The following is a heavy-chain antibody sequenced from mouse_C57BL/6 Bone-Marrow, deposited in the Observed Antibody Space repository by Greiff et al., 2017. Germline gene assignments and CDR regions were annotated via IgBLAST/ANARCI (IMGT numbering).Heavy chain of an antibody. CDR1: GYAFTNYL. Sequence: VNLVESGAELVRPGTSVKVSCKASGYAFTNYLIEWVKQRPGQGLEWIGVINPGSGGTNYNEKFKGKATLTADKSSSTAYMQLSSLTSEDSAVYFCARRLGSYYFDYWGQGTTLTVSS. CDR3: ARRLGSYYFDY. D-gene: IGHD4-1*01. J-gene: IGHJ2*01. CDR2: INPGSGGT. V-gene: IGHV1-54*01.